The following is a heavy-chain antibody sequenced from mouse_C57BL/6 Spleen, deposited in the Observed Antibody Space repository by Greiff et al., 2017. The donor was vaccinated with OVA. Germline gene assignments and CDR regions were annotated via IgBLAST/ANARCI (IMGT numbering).Heavy chain of an antibody. D-gene: IGHD2-1*01. CDR1: GFNIKDYY. J-gene: IGHJ3*01. V-gene: IGHV14-2*01. CDR2: IDPADGEP. Sequence: VQLQQSGAELVKPGASVKLSCTASGFNIKDYYMHWVKQRTEQGLAWIGRIDPADGEPKYAPKFQGKATITADTSSNTAYLQLSSLTSEDTAVYYCGRDGKEAYWGQGTLVTVSA. CDR3: GRDGKEAY.